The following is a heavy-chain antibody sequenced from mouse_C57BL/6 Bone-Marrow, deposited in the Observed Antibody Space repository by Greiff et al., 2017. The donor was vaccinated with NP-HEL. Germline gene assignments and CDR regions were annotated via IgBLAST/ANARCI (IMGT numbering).Heavy chain of an antibody. CDR2: IDPSDSYT. CDR3: ARGGDSSGYVRGY. D-gene: IGHD3-2*02. J-gene: IGHJ4*01. V-gene: IGHV1-59*01. CDR1: GYTFTSYW. Sequence: VQLQQSGAELVRPGTSVKLSCKASGYTFTSYWMHWVKQRPGQGLEWIGVIDPSDSYTNYNQKFKGKATLTVDTSSSTAYMQLSSLTSEDSAVYYCARGGDSSGYVRGYWGQGTSVTVSS.